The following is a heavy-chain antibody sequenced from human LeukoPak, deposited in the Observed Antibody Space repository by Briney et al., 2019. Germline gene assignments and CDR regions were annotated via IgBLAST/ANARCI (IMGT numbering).Heavy chain of an antibody. CDR1: GGFISSYY. J-gene: IGHJ6*03. CDR2: IYYSGST. Sequence: TSETLSLTCTVSGGFISSYYWSWIRQPPGKGLEWIGYIYYSGSTNYNPSLKSRVTISVDTSKNQFSLKLSSVTAADTAVYYCARDRGNYMDVWGKGTTVTISS. V-gene: IGHV4-59*01. D-gene: IGHD3-10*01. CDR3: ARDRGNYMDV.